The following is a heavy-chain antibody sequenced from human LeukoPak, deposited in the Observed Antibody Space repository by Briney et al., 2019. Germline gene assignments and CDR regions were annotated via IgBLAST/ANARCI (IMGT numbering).Heavy chain of an antibody. J-gene: IGHJ5*02. CDR1: GFTFSTYS. CDR3: ARDAYSSGWHRGFDP. Sequence: PGGSLRLSCAASGFTFSTYSMNWVRQAPGKGLEWVSSISSSSSYIYYADSVKGRFTVSGDDAKNSLYLQMNSLRAEDTALYYCARDAYSSGWHRGFDPWGQGTLVTVSS. CDR2: ISSSSSYI. D-gene: IGHD6-19*01. V-gene: IGHV3-21*01.